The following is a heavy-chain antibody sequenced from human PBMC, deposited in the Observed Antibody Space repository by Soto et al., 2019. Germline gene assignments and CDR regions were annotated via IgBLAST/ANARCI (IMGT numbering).Heavy chain of an antibody. D-gene: IGHD2-2*01. V-gene: IGHV1-69*01. Sequence: QVQLVQSGAEVKKPGSSVKVSCKASGGTFSSYAISWVRQAPGQGLEWMGGIIPIFGTENYAQKFEGSVTIPADESTRTADMEVSIRRSEYTAVYSCAGSVATPSTFDSWVQGTLVTVSS. CDR3: AGSVATPSTFDS. CDR1: GGTFSSYA. J-gene: IGHJ4*02. CDR2: IIPIFGTE.